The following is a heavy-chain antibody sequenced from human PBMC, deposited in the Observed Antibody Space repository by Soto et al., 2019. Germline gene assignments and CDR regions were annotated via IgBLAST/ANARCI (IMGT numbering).Heavy chain of an antibody. Sequence: ASAKVSCKASGYTFTSYGISWVRQAPGPGLELMRCISAYNGNTNSAQKLQGRVTMTTDTSTSTAYMELRSLRSDDTVVYYCARDMNGYCSSTSCSYLSDYWGQGTLVTVSS. D-gene: IGHD2-2*01. CDR1: GYTFTSYG. CDR3: ARDMNGYCSSTSCSYLSDY. CDR2: ISAYNGNT. J-gene: IGHJ4*02. V-gene: IGHV1-18*04.